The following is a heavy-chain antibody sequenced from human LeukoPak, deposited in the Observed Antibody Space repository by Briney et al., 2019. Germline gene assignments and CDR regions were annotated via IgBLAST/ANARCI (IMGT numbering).Heavy chain of an antibody. CDR1: GYTFSSYG. Sequence: GASVKVSCKASGYTFSSYGITWVRQAPGQGLEWMGWISANNANTNYAQKFQGRVTMTTDTSTTTAYMELRTLRSEDTAVYYCATGHLGPRTALDYWGQGTLVTVSS. V-gene: IGHV1-18*01. D-gene: IGHD3-16*01. CDR3: ATGHLGPRTALDY. J-gene: IGHJ4*02. CDR2: ISANNANT.